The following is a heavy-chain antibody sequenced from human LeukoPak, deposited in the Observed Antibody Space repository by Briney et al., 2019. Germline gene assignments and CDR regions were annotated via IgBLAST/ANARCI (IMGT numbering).Heavy chain of an antibody. CDR1: GFTFSSYA. D-gene: IGHD3-22*01. CDR2: ISGSGGST. CDR3: AKGTMMVVVTGYYMDV. V-gene: IGHV3-23*01. J-gene: IGHJ6*03. Sequence: GGSLRLSCAASGFTFSSYAMSWVRQAPGKGLEWVSAISGSGGSTYYADSVKGRFTISRDNSKNTLYLQMNSLRAEDTAVYYCAKGTMMVVVTGYYMDVWGKGTTVTVSS.